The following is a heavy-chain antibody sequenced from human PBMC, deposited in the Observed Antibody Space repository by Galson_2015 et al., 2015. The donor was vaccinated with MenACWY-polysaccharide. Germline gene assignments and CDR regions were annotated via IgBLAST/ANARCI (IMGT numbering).Heavy chain of an antibody. Sequence: SLRLSCAASGFDFTRYSMNWVRQAPGKGLEWLSYITGSSDTIYYADSVKGRFTISRDNAQNSLVLQLRSLTVEDTAVYYCARERATVIADSNGMDVWGQGTAVT. V-gene: IGHV3-48*01. J-gene: IGHJ6*02. CDR1: GFDFTRYS. D-gene: IGHD2-21*01. CDR2: ITGSSDTI. CDR3: ARERATVIADSNGMDV.